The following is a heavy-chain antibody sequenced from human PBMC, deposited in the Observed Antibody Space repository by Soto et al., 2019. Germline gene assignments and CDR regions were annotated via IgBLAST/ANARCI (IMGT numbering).Heavy chain of an antibody. CDR1: GNTFTYRY. CDR3: AGGGAGSGPFTWELPDH. J-gene: IGHJ4*02. V-gene: IGHV1-45*02. Sequence: QMQLVQSGAEVKKTGSSVTVSCKALGNTFTYRYLHWVRQAPGQALAWMGWITPFRGDVHYAQKCQERVTITRDRSINTADMQRSSLRSEDTAMYFCAGGGAGSGPFTWELPDHWGQGTLVTVSS. D-gene: IGHD1-26*01. CDR2: ITPFRGDV.